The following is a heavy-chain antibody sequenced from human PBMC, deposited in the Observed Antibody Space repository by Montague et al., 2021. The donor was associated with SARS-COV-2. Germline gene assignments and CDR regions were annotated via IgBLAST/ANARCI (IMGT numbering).Heavy chain of an antibody. CDR3: AKDAYYDFWSGWYFDL. CDR2: ISGSGGST. CDR1: GFPFSNYA. Sequence: SLRLSCAASGFPFSNYAMNWVRQAPGKGLEWVSAISGSGGSTYYADSVKGRFTISRDNSKNTLYLQMNSLRAEDTAVYYCAKDAYYDFWSGWYFDLWGRGTLATVSS. V-gene: IGHV3-23*01. D-gene: IGHD3-3*01. J-gene: IGHJ2*01.